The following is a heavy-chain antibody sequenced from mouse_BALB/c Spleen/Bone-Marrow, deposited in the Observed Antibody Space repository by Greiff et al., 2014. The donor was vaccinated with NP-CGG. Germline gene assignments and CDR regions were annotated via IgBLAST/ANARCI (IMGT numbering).Heavy chain of an antibody. CDR3: ARAAYDPYAMDY. Sequence: QVQLQQSGAELVKPGASVKLSCKASGYTFTSYYMYWVKQRPGQGLEWIGEINPNNDGTNFNEKFKSKATLTVDKSSSTAYMQLSSQTSEDSAVYYCARAAYDPYAMDYWGQGTSVTVSS. J-gene: IGHJ4*01. CDR1: GYTFTSYY. V-gene: IGHV1S81*02. CDR2: INPNNDGT. D-gene: IGHD2-3*01.